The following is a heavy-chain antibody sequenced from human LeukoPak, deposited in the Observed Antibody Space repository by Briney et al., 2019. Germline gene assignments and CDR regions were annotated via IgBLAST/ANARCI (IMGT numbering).Heavy chain of an antibody. V-gene: IGHV3-23*01. CDR2: ISGSGGST. CDR3: AKDGQLLWFGELSYFDY. Sequence: GGSLRLSCAASGFTFSSYAMSWVRQAPGKGLEWVSAISGSGGSTYYADSVKGRFTISRDNSKNTLYLQMNSLRAEDTAVYYCAKDGQLLWFGELSYFDYWGQGTLVTVSS. D-gene: IGHD3-10*01. CDR1: GFTFSSYA. J-gene: IGHJ4*02.